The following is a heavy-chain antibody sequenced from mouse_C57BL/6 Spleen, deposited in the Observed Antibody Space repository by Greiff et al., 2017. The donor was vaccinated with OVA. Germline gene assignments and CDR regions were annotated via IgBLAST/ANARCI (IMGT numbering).Heavy chain of an antibody. CDR3: ARGRWLLQDYAMDY. CDR2: ISSGSSTI. J-gene: IGHJ4*01. D-gene: IGHD2-3*01. Sequence: EVQGVESGGGLVKPGGSLKLSCAASGFTFSDYGMHWVRQAPEKGLEWVAYISSGSSTIYYADTVKGRFTISRDNAKNTLFLQMTSLRSEDTAMYYCARGRWLLQDYAMDYWGQGTSVTVSS. V-gene: IGHV5-17*01. CDR1: GFTFSDYG.